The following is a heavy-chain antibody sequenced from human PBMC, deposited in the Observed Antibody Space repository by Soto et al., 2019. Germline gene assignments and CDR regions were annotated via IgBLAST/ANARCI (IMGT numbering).Heavy chain of an antibody. J-gene: IGHJ5*02. CDR2: ISDSGSTI. D-gene: IGHD6-25*01. CDR1: GFPFSSYA. V-gene: IGHV3-48*01. Sequence: GGSLRLSCAASGFPFSSYAMNWVRQTPDKGLEWLSYISDSGSTIHYADSVKGRFTISRDNAKSSLYLQMNSLRADDTAVYYCTRDGSWGQGTLVTVSS. CDR3: TRDGS.